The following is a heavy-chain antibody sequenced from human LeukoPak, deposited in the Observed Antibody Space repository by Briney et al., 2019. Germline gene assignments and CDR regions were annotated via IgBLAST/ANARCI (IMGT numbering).Heavy chain of an antibody. CDR3: AKVPDTAMDPFDY. CDR1: GFTFSSYE. J-gene: IGHJ4*02. V-gene: IGHV3-48*03. D-gene: IGHD5-18*01. Sequence: PGGSLRLSCAASGFTFSSYEMNWVRQAPGKGLEWVSYISSSGSTIYYADSVKGRFTISRDNSKNTLYLQMNSLRAEDTAVYYCAKVPDTAMDPFDYWGQGTLVTVSS. CDR2: ISSSGSTI.